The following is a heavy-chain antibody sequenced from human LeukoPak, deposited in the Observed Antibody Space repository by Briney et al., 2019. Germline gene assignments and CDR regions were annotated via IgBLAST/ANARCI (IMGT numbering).Heavy chain of an antibody. D-gene: IGHD3-10*01. V-gene: IGHV3-30*18. CDR2: ISYDGSNK. CDR1: GFTFSSYG. CDR3: AKDPGYYYGSGSSMNWFDP. J-gene: IGHJ5*02. Sequence: GGSLRLSCAASGFTFSSYGTHWVRQAPGKGLEWVAVISYDGSNKYYADSVKGRFTISRDNSKNTLYLQMNSLRAEDTAVYYCAKDPGYYYGSGSSMNWFDPWGQGTLVTVSS.